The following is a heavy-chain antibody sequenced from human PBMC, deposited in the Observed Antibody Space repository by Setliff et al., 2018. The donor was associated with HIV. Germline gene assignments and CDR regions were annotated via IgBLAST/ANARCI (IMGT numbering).Heavy chain of an antibody. D-gene: IGHD5-18*01. J-gene: IGHJ4*02. Sequence: PSETLSLTCTVSGGSINSTSYYWGWIRQPPGNGLEWIGSTHHSGSTYYNPSLNSRVTISVDTSKNHFSLKLRSVTAADTAVYYCARHLLRGYIYIVFDYWGQGTLVTVS. CDR3: ARHLLRGYIYIVFDY. CDR1: GGSINSTSYY. CDR2: THHSGST. V-gene: IGHV4-39*01.